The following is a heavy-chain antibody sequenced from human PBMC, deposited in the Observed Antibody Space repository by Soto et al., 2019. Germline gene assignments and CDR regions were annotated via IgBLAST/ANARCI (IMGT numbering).Heavy chain of an antibody. CDR1: GGSITNYY. Sequence: SETLSLTCTASGGSITNYYWGWIRQPPGRGLKSIGYVFYTGRADYNPALESRVIISVDTAKNQSSLTLLSVTAADTAIYYCATIKRGYIYGASLDLWGLGMQVTVSS. CDR2: VFYTGRA. D-gene: IGHD5-18*01. V-gene: IGHV4-59*08. CDR3: ATIKRGYIYGASLDL. J-gene: IGHJ5*02.